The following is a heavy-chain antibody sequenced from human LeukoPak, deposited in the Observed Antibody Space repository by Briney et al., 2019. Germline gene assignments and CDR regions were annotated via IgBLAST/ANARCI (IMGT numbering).Heavy chain of an antibody. Sequence: SETVSLTCSVSGGSISSYYWSWIRQAAGKGLQWIGRIYTSGSTDYNPSLKTRLTMSVDTSKNQFSLKLSSVTAADTAVYYCARGGSSWQSFDYWGQGTLVTVSS. J-gene: IGHJ4*02. CDR1: GGSISSYY. D-gene: IGHD6-13*01. CDR3: ARGGSSWQSFDY. CDR2: IYTSGST. V-gene: IGHV4-4*07.